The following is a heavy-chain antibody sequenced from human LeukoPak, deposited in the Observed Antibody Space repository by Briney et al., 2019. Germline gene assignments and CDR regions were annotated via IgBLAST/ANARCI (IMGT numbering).Heavy chain of an antibody. J-gene: IGHJ4*02. CDR1: GFTFSDYY. Sequence: GGSLRLSCAASGFTFSDYYMSWIRQAPGKGLDWVSYISSSGSTIYYADSVKGRFTISRDNAKNSLYLQMNSLRAEDTAVYYCARDLYGAYYYDGSGQKDDWGQGTLVTVSS. CDR2: ISSSGSTI. D-gene: IGHD3-22*01. V-gene: IGHV3-11*04. CDR3: ARDLYGAYYYDGSGQKDD.